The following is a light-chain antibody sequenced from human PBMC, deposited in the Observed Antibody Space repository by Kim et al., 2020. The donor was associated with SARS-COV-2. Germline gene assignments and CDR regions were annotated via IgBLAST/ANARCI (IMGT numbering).Light chain of an antibody. CDR3: VTWDRSLSAVV. CDR2: DNN. CDR1: SFNIGKND. Sequence: GQKVTISCSGSFNIGKNDVSWYQQFPRTAPKLLIYDNNKRPSGIPDRFSGSKSGMSATLGITGLQTGDEADYYCVTWDRSLSAVVFGGGTQLTVL. J-gene: IGLJ2*01. V-gene: IGLV1-51*01.